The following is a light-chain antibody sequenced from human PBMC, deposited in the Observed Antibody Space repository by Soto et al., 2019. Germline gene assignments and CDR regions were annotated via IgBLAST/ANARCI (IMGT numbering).Light chain of an antibody. Sequence: DIVMTQSPDSLAVSLGERATINCKSSQSLLYSSNNKNYLTWYQQKPGQPPKLLIYWASTRESGVPDRFSGSGSGTDFTLTISSLQAEDVAVYYCQQYYSTPLTFSGGTKVEIK. V-gene: IGKV4-1*01. CDR2: WAS. CDR1: QSLLYSSNNKNY. J-gene: IGKJ4*01. CDR3: QQYYSTPLT.